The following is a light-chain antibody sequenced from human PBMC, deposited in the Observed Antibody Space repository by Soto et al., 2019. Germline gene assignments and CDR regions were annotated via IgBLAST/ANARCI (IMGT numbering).Light chain of an antibody. V-gene: IGKV1-27*01. CDR3: QKCKFAPCT. CDR2: AAS. CDR1: QGIDNH. J-gene: IGKJ4*01. Sequence: DIQMTQSPSSLSASVGDRVTITCRASQGIDNHLAWYQQKPGKPPKLLIYAASTLQSGVPSRFTGSGSGTDFTLTISSLQPEDAATYDCQKCKFAPCTFGVGTKVEI.